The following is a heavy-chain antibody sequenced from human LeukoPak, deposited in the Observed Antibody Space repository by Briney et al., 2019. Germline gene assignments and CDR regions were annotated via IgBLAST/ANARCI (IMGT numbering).Heavy chain of an antibody. V-gene: IGHV4-4*07. CDR1: GDFISIYY. CDR3: ARAKDRSDYQHKGFDY. Sequence: SETLSLTCTVSGDFISIYYWSWIRQPAGKGLEWIGRIYTSGNTNYNPSLKSRVTMSVDTSKTQFSLKLSSVTAADTAVYYCARAKDRSDYQHKGFDYWGQGTLVTVSS. CDR2: IYTSGNT. D-gene: IGHD3-22*01. J-gene: IGHJ4*02.